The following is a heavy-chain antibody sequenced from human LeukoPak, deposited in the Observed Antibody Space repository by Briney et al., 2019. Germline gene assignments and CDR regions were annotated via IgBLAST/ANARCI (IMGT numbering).Heavy chain of an antibody. CDR3: ATLEIGDYYLDY. J-gene: IGHJ4*02. CDR2: ISYSGSI. Sequence: SETLSLTCTVSGGSISSRPYYWGWVRQPPGKGLEWIGSISYSGSIHYNPSLKSRVTISVDTSKNHFSLRLSSVTAADTAVYYCATLEIGDYYLDYWGQGTLVTVSS. CDR1: GGSISSRPYY. V-gene: IGHV4-39*01. D-gene: IGHD3-16*01.